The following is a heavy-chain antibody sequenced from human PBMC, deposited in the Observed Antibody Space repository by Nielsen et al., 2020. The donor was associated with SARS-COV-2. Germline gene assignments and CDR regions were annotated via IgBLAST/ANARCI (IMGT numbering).Heavy chain of an antibody. D-gene: IGHD6-13*01. CDR2: IWYDGSNK. Sequence: GGSLRLSCAASGFTFSSYGMHWVRQAPGKGLEWVAVIWYDGSNKYYADSVKGRFTISRDNSKNTLYLQMNSLRAEDTAVYYCAASKSGYYFDLWGQGTLVTVSS. V-gene: IGHV3-33*01. CDR1: GFTFSSYG. J-gene: IGHJ4*02. CDR3: AASKSGYYFDL.